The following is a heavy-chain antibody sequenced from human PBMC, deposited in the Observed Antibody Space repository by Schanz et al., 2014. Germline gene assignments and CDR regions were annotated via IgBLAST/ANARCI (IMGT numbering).Heavy chain of an antibody. CDR1: GFTFSGYA. J-gene: IGHJ4*02. D-gene: IGHD3-10*01. V-gene: IGHV3-23*01. CDR2: IVGGGGRT. CDR3: AKDQGSYGSGSYSYLDY. Sequence: EVQLLESGGGLVQPGGSLRISCAASGFTFSGYAMSWVRQAPGKGLEWVSSIVGGGGRTYYADSVKGRFTISRDNSKNTLYLQMNSLRVEDTAVYYCAKDQGSYGSGSYSYLDYWGQGTLATVSA.